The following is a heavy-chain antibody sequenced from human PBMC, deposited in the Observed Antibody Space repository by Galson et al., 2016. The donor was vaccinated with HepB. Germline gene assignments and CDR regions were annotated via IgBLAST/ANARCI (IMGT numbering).Heavy chain of an antibody. V-gene: IGHV3-72*01. CDR1: GFTFSDYY. CDR3: ARASYCSGGACYHAFDY. Sequence: SLRLSCAASGFTFSDYYMDWVRQTPGKGLEWVGRTRNKANGYTREYAASVKCRFTISRDDSENSLYLQMNSLRSEDTAVYYCARASYCSGGACYHAFDYWGQGTPVTVSS. J-gene: IGHJ4*02. D-gene: IGHD2-15*01. CDR2: TRNKANGYTR.